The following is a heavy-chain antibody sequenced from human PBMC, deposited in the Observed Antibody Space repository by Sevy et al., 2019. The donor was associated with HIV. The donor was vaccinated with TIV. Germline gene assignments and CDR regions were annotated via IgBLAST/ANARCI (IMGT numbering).Heavy chain of an antibody. V-gene: IGHV3-23*01. Sequence: GGSLRLSCAASGFTFSSYAMSWVRQAPGKGLEWVSTISGSGGSTYYADSVEGRFTISRDNSKNTLHLQMNSLRAEDTAVYYCARVGSTNIDWFDPWGQGTLVTVSS. D-gene: IGHD2-2*01. CDR2: ISGSGGST. J-gene: IGHJ5*02. CDR1: GFTFSSYA. CDR3: ARVGSTNIDWFDP.